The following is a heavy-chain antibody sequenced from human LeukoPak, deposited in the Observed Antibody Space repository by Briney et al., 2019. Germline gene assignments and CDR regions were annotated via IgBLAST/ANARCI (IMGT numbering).Heavy chain of an antibody. Sequence: SVKVSCKASGFTFTSSAMQWVRQARGQRLEWIGWIVVGSGNTNYAQKFQERVTITRDMSTSTAYMELSSLRSEDTAVYYCAATDALGYCSGGSCYSDPGWFDPWGQGTLVTVSS. CDR3: AATDALGYCSGGSCYSDPGWFDP. CDR2: IVVGSGNT. CDR1: GFTFTSSA. D-gene: IGHD2-15*01. V-gene: IGHV1-58*02. J-gene: IGHJ5*02.